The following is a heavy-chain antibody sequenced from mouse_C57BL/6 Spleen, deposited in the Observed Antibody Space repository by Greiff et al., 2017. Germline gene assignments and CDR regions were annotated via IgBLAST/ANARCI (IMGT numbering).Heavy chain of an antibody. CDR1: GFTFSDYG. D-gene: IGHD1-1*01. V-gene: IGHV5-17*01. CDR3: ARPGVLPYAMDY. Sequence: EVQLVESGGGLVKPGGSLKLSCAASGFTFSDYGMHWVRQAPEKGLEWVAYISSGSSTIYYADTVKGRFTISRDNAKNTLFLQMTMLRSEDTAMYYCARPGVLPYAMDYWGQGTSVTVSS. J-gene: IGHJ4*01. CDR2: ISSGSSTI.